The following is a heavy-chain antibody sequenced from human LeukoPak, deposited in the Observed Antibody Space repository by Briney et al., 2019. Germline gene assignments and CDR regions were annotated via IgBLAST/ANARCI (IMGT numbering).Heavy chain of an antibody. CDR3: ARVCGRNFWSGYTTPGIDY. CDR2: INPNSGGT. CDR1: GYTFTGYY. V-gene: IGHV1-2*02. J-gene: IGHJ4*02. Sequence: PKASVKVSCKASGYTFTGYYMHWVRQAPGQGLEWMGWINPNSGGTNYAQKFQGRVTMTRDTSISTAYMELSRLRSDDTAVYYCARVCGRNFWSGYTTPGIDYWGQGTLVTVTS. D-gene: IGHD3-3*01.